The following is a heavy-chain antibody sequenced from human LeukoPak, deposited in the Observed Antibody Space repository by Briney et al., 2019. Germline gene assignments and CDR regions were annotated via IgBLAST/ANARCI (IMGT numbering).Heavy chain of an antibody. CDR2: IDPSDSYT. J-gene: IGHJ3*02. V-gene: IGHV5-10-1*01. D-gene: IGHD3-10*01. CDR3: ARHFYRGRWGSRTEDDAFDI. Sequence: GESLRISCKGSGYSFTSYWISWVRQMPGKGLEWMGRIDPSDSYTNYSPSFQGHVTISADKSISTAYLQWSSLKASDTAMYYCARHFYRGRWGSRTEDDAFDIWGQGTMVTVSS. CDR1: GYSFTSYW.